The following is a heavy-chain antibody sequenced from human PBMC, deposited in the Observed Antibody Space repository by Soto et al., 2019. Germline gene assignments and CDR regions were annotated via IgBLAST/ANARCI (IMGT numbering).Heavy chain of an antibody. Sequence: GGSLRLSCAASGFPFSSYPMSWVRQAPGKGLEWVSAISGSGGSTYYADSVKGRFTISRDNSKNTLYLQMNSLRAEDTAVYYCAKAPLGYFDYWGQGTLVTVSS. CDR3: AKAPLGYFDY. CDR2: ISGSGGST. D-gene: IGHD3-10*01. CDR1: GFPFSSYP. J-gene: IGHJ4*02. V-gene: IGHV3-23*01.